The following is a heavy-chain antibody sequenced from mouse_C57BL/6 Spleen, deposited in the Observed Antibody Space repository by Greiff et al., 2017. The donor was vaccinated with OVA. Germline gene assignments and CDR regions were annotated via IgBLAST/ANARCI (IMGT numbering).Heavy chain of an antibody. CDR2: IHPNSGST. D-gene: IGHD2-1*01. J-gene: IGHJ4*01. CDR3: ARRANYLAMDY. CDR1: GYTFTSYW. Sequence: VQLQQPGAELVKPGASVKLSCKASGYTFTSYWMHWVKQRPGQGLEWIGMIHPNSGSTNYNEKFKGKATLTADTSSSTAYMQLSSLTSEDSAVYYCARRANYLAMDYWGQGTSVTVSS. V-gene: IGHV1-64*01.